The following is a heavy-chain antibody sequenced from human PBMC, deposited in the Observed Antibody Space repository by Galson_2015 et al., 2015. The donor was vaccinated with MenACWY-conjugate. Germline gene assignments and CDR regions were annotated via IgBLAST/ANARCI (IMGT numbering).Heavy chain of an antibody. Sequence: SVKVSCKASGGTFSSYAISWVRQAPGQGLEWMGRIIPILGIANYAQKFQGRVTITADESTSTAYMELSSLRSEDTAVYYCARDITMVRGVITYYGMDVWGQGTTVTVSS. D-gene: IGHD3-10*01. J-gene: IGHJ6*02. V-gene: IGHV1-69*04. CDR2: IIPILGIA. CDR3: ARDITMVRGVITYYGMDV. CDR1: GGTFSSYA.